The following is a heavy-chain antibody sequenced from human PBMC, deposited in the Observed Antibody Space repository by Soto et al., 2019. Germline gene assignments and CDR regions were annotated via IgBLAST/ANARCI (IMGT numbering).Heavy chain of an antibody. CDR3: AVVASAAVWYSQGMDV. Sequence: QVQLVQSGAEVKKPGSSVKVSCKASGDTFSRYSISWVRQAPGQGLEWMGGIFPVFGTATYAQKFQGRVMIDADESTNRRYMDLSSLTAEYTAVYYCAVVASAAVWYSQGMDVWGQGTRVTASS. CDR1: GDTFSRYS. V-gene: IGHV1-69*12. D-gene: IGHD2-15*01. J-gene: IGHJ6*02. CDR2: IFPVFGTA.